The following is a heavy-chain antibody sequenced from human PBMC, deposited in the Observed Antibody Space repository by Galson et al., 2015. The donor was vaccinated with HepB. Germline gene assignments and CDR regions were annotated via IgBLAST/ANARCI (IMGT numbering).Heavy chain of an antibody. D-gene: IGHD2-15*01. Sequence: SVKVSCKASGGTFSSYAISWVRQAPGQGLEWMGGIIPIFGTANYAQKFQGRVTITPDESTSTAYMELSSLRSEDTAVYYCARRIVVVVAATYYYYGMDVWGQGTTVTVSS. V-gene: IGHV1-69*13. CDR1: GGTFSSYA. J-gene: IGHJ6*02. CDR2: IIPIFGTA. CDR3: ARRIVVVVAATYYYYGMDV.